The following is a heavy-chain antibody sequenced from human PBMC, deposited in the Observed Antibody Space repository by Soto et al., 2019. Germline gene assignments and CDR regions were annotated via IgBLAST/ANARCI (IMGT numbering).Heavy chain of an antibody. J-gene: IGHJ4*02. Sequence: SETLSLNCAVSGGSVSSNNWWSCVRQLPGKGLEWIGEISHSGTTNYNPSLKSRVTISVDRSKNQFSLNLSSVTAADTAVYYCARVANSGSFFDCWGQGTLVTVSS. CDR1: GGSVSSNNW. D-gene: IGHD1-26*01. V-gene: IGHV4-4*02. CDR2: ISHSGTT. CDR3: ARVANSGSFFDC.